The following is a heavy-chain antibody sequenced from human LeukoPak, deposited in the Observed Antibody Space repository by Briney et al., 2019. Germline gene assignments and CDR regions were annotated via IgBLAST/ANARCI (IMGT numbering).Heavy chain of an antibody. CDR3: ARQGYSSGWSRAFDY. Sequence: GESLKISCKGSGYSFTSYWIGWVRQMPGKGLEWMGIIYPGDSDTRYSPSFQGQVTISADKSISTAYLQWSSLKASDTAMYYCARQGYSSGWSRAFDYWGQGALVTVSS. V-gene: IGHV5-51*01. CDR1: GYSFTSYW. J-gene: IGHJ4*02. D-gene: IGHD6-19*01. CDR2: IYPGDSDT.